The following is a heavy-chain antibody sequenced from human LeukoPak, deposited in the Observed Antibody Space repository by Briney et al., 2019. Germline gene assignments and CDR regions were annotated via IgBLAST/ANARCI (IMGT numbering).Heavy chain of an antibody. CDR2: IYHSGST. V-gene: IGHV4-59*12. J-gene: IGHJ6*02. CDR1: GGSISSYY. Sequence: SETLSLTCTVSGGSISSYYWSWIRQPPGKGLEWIGYIYHSGSTYYNPSLKSRVTISVDRSKNQFSLKLSSVTAADTAVYYCARATMNYYYGMDVWGQGTTVTVSS. D-gene: IGHD3-22*01. CDR3: ARATMNYYYGMDV.